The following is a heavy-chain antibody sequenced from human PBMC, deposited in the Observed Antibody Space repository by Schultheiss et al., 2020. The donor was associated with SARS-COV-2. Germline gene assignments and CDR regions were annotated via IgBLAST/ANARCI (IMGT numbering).Heavy chain of an antibody. V-gene: IGHV4-31*11. D-gene: IGHD3-10*01. J-gene: IGHJ4*02. CDR2: IYYSGST. Sequence: SETLSLTCAVYGGSFSGYYWSWIRQHPGKGLEWIGYIYYSGSTYYNPSLKSRVTISVDTSKNQFSLKLSSVTAADTAVYYCARESVGGNFDYWGQGTLVTVSS. CDR1: GGSFSGYY. CDR3: ARESVGGNFDY.